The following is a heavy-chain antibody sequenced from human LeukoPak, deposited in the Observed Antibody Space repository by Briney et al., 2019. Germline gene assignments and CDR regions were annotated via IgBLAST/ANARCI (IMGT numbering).Heavy chain of an antibody. V-gene: IGHV3-23*01. CDR3: AKSIKILGAVIHLDY. CDR2: ISGSGGST. D-gene: IGHD3-3*01. J-gene: IGHJ4*02. CDR1: GFTFSSYA. Sequence: GGSLRLSCAASGFTFSSYAMSWVRQAPGKGLEWVSAISGSGGSTYYADSVKGRFTISRDNSKNTLYLQMNSLRAEDTAVYYCAKSIKILGAVIHLDYWRQVTLVPVSS.